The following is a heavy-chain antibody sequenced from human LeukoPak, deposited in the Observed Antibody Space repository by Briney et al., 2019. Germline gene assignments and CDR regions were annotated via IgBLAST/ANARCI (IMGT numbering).Heavy chain of an antibody. CDR2: ISGSGGST. CDR3: AKPYWSSTSCYSNSDAFDI. D-gene: IGHD2-2*01. V-gene: IGHV3-23*01. Sequence: GGSLRLSWAASGLTFSSYAMSLVRQAPGKGLEWVSAISGSGGSTYYADSVTGRVTISSDNSQNTLYLQMNSRRAEDTAAYYCAKPYWSSTSCYSNSDAFDIWGQGTMVTVSS. J-gene: IGHJ3*02. CDR1: GLTFSSYA.